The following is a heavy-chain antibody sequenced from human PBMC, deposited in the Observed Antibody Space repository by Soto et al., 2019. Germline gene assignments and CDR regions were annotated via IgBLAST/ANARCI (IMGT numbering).Heavy chain of an antibody. CDR3: AKTPLPLLRPVSYYYMDV. CDR2: ISGSGGST. V-gene: IGHV3-23*01. Sequence: GGSLRLSCAASGFTFSSYAMSWVRQAPGKGLEWVSAISGSGGSTYYADSVKGRFTISRDNSKNTLYLQMNSLRAEDTAVYYCAKTPLPLLRPVSYYYMDVWGKGTTVTVSS. J-gene: IGHJ6*03. D-gene: IGHD1-26*01. CDR1: GFTFSSYA.